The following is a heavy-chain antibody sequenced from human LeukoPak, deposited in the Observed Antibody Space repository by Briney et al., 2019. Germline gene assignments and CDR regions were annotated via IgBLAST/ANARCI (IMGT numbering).Heavy chain of an antibody. V-gene: IGHV4-34*01. Sequence: PSETLSLTCAVYGGSFSGYYWSWIRQPPGKGLEWIGEINHSGSTNYNPSLKSRVTISVDTSKNQFSLKLSSVTAADTAVYYCARGRITIFGVKPLDYWGQGTLVTVSS. J-gene: IGHJ4*02. CDR2: INHSGST. CDR1: GGSFSGYY. D-gene: IGHD3-3*01. CDR3: ARGRITIFGVKPLDY.